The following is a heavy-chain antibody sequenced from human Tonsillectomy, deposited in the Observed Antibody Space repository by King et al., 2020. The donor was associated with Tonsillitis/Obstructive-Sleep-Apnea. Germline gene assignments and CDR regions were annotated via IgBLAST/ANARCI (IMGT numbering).Heavy chain of an antibody. J-gene: IGHJ3*02. V-gene: IGHV3-33*06. CDR2: IWFDGSKK. CDR3: ANSLLNAFDM. Sequence: VQLVESGGGVVQPGRSLRLTCAASGFTFRTYGMHWVRQAPGKGLEWVAGIWFDGSKKYYADSVKGRFTISRDNSKNTLYLQMSSLRADDTAVYYCANSLLNAFDMWGQGTMVTVSS. CDR1: GFTFRTYG. D-gene: IGHD2/OR15-2a*01.